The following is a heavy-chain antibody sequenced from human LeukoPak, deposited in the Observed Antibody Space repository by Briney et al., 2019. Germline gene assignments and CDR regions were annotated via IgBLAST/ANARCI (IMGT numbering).Heavy chain of an antibody. J-gene: IGHJ4*02. CDR3: AKASSSWYKDFDY. V-gene: IGHV3-23*01. CDR2: ISGSGGST. CDR1: GFTFSSYA. Sequence: GALRLSCAASGFTFSSYAMSWVRQAPGKGLEWVSAISGSGGSTYYADSVKGRFTISRDNSKNTLYLQMNSPRAEDTAVYYCAKASSSWYKDFDYWGQGTLVTVSS. D-gene: IGHD6-13*01.